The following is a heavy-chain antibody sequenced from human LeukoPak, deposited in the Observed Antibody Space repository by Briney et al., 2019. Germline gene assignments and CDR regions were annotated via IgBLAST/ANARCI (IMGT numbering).Heavy chain of an antibody. Sequence: ASVKVSCKASGYTFTSYAMHWVRQAPGQRLEWMGWINAGNGNTKYSQKFQGRVTITRDTSASTAYMELSSLRSEDTAVYYCARDLEFLSPLGWFDPWGQGTLVTVSS. CDR2: INAGNGNT. CDR3: ARDLEFLSPLGWFDP. D-gene: IGHD3-3*02. J-gene: IGHJ5*02. V-gene: IGHV1-3*01. CDR1: GYTFTSYA.